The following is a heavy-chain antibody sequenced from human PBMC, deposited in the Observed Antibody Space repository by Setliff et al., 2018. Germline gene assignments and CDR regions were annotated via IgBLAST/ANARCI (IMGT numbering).Heavy chain of an antibody. CDR3: ARDFGHGGDSHY. V-gene: IGHV4-38-2*02. D-gene: IGHD2-21*02. Sequence: SETLSLTCTVSGYSISSGYIWGWIRQPPGKGLEWVGNIGHTGSINYNPSLKSRLTISRDTSKNQVSLKLNSVTATDTAVYYCARDFGHGGDSHYWGQGILVTVSS. CDR2: IGHTGSI. J-gene: IGHJ4*02. CDR1: GYSISSGYI.